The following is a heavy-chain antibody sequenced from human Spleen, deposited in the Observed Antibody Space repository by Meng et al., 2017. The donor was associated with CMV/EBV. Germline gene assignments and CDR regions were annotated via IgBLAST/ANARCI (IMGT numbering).Heavy chain of an antibody. D-gene: IGHD3-3*01. J-gene: IGHJ3*02. CDR1: EYTFTDYY. CDR2: INPNSGVT. V-gene: IGHV1-2*02. CDR3: ARDRGDYDFWTGEPDAFHI. Sequence: ASVKVSCKASEYTFTDYYMHWVRQAPGQGLEWMGWINPNSGVTYYAQKFQGRVTLTRDTSINTSYLEVSRLRSDDTAVYYCARDRGDYDFWTGEPDAFHIWGQGTMVTVSS.